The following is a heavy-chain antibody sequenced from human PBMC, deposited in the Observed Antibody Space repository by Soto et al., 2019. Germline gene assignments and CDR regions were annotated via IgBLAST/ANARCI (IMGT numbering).Heavy chain of an antibody. V-gene: IGHV3-23*01. D-gene: IGHD3-16*01. J-gene: IGHJ4*02. CDR3: ASLGTLPRFGY. Sequence: TVGSHRLSCAASGFTFSSYAMSWVRLAPGKGLEWVSAITGSGGSTYYADSVKGRFTISRDNSKNTLWLQMNSLRAEDTAVYYCASLGTLPRFGYWGQGTLVTVSS. CDR2: ITGSGGST. CDR1: GFTFSSYA.